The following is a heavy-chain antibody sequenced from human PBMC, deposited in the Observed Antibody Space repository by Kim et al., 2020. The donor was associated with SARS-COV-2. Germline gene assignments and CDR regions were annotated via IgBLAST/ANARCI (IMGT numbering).Heavy chain of an antibody. V-gene: IGHV4-39*01. Sequence: TYYTPSLMCRIPLSVDTSKNQFSLKLSAVTASDTAVYYCARSWELSTFDYWGQGTLVTVSS. D-gene: IGHD1-26*01. CDR3: ARSWELSTFDY. CDR2: T. J-gene: IGHJ4*02.